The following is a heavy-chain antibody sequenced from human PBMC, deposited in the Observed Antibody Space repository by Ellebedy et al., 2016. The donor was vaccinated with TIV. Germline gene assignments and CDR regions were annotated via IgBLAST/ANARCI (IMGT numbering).Heavy chain of an antibody. CDR2: IRSRAYGGTP. J-gene: IGHJ4*02. CDR3: ARTTLTTKWVVYEY. V-gene: IGHV3-49*04. Sequence: GESLKISCVASGFTFNSYVMSWVRQAPGKGLEWLGFIRSRAYGGTPEYAASVKGRFTISRDDSKNSLYLQMNNLKTEDTAVYFCARTTLTTKWVVYEYWGQGTLVTVSS. D-gene: IGHD4-17*01. CDR1: GFTFNSYV.